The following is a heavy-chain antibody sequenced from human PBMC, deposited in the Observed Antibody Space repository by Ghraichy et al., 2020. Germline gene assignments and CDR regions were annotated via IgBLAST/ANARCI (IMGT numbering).Heavy chain of an antibody. D-gene: IGHD6-13*01. Sequence: GGSLRLSCAASGFTFSSYAMSWVRQAPGKGLEWVSAISGSGGSTYYADSVKGRFTISRDNSKNTLYLQMNSLRAEDTAVYYCAKRPGYSSSWYLHYWGQGTLVTVSS. CDR1: GFTFSSYA. V-gene: IGHV3-23*01. J-gene: IGHJ4*02. CDR2: ISGSGGST. CDR3: AKRPGYSSSWYLHY.